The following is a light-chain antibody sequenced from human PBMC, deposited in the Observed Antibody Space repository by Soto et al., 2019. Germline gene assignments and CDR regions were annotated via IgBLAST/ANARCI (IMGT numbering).Light chain of an antibody. J-gene: IGKJ1*01. V-gene: IGKV1-5*03. CDR2: KAS. CDR3: QQYNTYPWT. Sequence: DIQMTQSPSTLSASVGDRVTITCRASQSTNSWLAWYQQKPGKAPKILIYKASNLEIGVPSRFSGRGSGTEFTLTISSLQPYDFATYYCQQYNTYPWTFGQGTKVEIK. CDR1: QSTNSW.